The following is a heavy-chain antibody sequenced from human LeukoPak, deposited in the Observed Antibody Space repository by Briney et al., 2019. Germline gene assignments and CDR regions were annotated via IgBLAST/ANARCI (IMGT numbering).Heavy chain of an antibody. J-gene: IGHJ4*02. Sequence: SETLSLTCTVSGVSISSTNYYWGWLRQPPGKGLEWIGSTYYSGSTYYNPSRKSRVTISVDTSRNQFSLKLSSVTAADTAVYYCARHYSSATSYFDYWGQGTLVAVSS. CDR2: TYYSGST. V-gene: IGHV4-39*01. CDR3: ARHYSSATSYFDY. D-gene: IGHD2-15*01. CDR1: GVSISSTNYY.